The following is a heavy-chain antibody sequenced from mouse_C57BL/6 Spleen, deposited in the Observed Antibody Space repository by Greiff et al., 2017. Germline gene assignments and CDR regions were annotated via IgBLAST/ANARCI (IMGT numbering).Heavy chain of an antibody. CDR3: ARKGAFWFAY. V-gene: IGHV1-69*01. Sequence: QVQLQQPGAELVMPGASVKLSCKASGYTFTSYWMHWVKQRPGQGLEWIGEIDPSDSYTNYNQKFKGKSTLTVDKSSSTANMQLSSLTSEDSAVYYCARKGAFWFAYWGQGTLVTVSA. CDR1: GYTFTSYW. D-gene: IGHD3-1*01. J-gene: IGHJ3*01. CDR2: IDPSDSYT.